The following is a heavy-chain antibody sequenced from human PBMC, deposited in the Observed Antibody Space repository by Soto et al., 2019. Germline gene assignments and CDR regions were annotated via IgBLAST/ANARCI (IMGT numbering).Heavy chain of an antibody. CDR1: GFTFSVYW. CDR3: ARPGYSNYGTGVDV. Sequence: EVQLVESGGGLVQPGGSLRLSCAASGFTFSVYWMHWVRQAPGKGLVWVSRIDSDGSTTSYADSVKGRFTISSDNAKSTLYLQMNSLRDEDTAVYDCARPGYSNYGTGVDVWGQGTTVTVSS. CDR2: IDSDGSTT. J-gene: IGHJ6*02. D-gene: IGHD4-4*01. V-gene: IGHV3-74*01.